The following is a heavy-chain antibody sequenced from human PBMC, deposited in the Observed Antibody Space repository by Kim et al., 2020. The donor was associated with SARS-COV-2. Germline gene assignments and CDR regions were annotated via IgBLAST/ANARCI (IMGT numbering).Heavy chain of an antibody. D-gene: IGHD6-13*01. Sequence: GGSLRLSCAASGFTFSSYAMNWVRRAPGKGLEWVSVSSGSGGTTYYADSVKGRFTISRDNSKNTLYLQMNSLRAEDKAIYHCARGVKILAAADYWGQVSRVIVSS. V-gene: IGHV3-23*01. CDR1: GFTFSSYA. CDR3: ARGVKILAAADY. J-gene: IGHJ4*02. CDR2: SSGSGGTT.